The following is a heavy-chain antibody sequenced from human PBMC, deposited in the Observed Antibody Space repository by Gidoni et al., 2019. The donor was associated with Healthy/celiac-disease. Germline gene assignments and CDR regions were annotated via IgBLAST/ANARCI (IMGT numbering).Heavy chain of an antibody. V-gene: IGHV3-7*03. CDR3: ARGTGVGY. CDR1: GFTFSSYW. Sequence: EVQLVESGGGLVQPGGSLRLSCAASGFTFSSYWMSWVRRAPGKWREWGANIKQNGSEKYYVDSVKGRYTISRDNAKNALYLKKNSLRAEDTAVYYCARGTGVGYWGQGTLVTVSS. CDR2: IKQNGSEK. D-gene: IGHD3-10*01. J-gene: IGHJ4*02.